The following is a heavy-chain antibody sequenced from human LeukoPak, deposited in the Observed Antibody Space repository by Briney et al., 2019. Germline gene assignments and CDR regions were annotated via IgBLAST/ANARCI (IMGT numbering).Heavy chain of an antibody. CDR2: VGDTGIGT. Sequence: PGGSLRLSCAASGFPSSTYAFSWVRQAPGKGLEWVAAVGDTGIGTNYADSVKGRFTISRDNSRNTVSLQMNTLRAEDTALYYCAKHVLFSSGWYFDYWGQGTLVTVSS. V-gene: IGHV3-23*01. CDR1: GFPSSTYA. D-gene: IGHD6-19*01. CDR3: AKHVLFSSGWYFDY. J-gene: IGHJ4*02.